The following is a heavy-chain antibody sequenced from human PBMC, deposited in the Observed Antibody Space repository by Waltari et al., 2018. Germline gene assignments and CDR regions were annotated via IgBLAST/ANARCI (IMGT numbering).Heavy chain of an antibody. CDR3: AKDHVVVVPGGMTKVFDY. Sequence: QVHLVESGGGVVKPGGSLRLSCAASGFIFSSYGMHWVRQAPGKGLEWVAFITYDGSNKYYADSMKGRFTVSRDNSKNTLFLQMNTLRAEDTAVYYCAKDHVVVVPGGMTKVFDYWGQGTLVTVSS. CDR1: GFIFSSYG. J-gene: IGHJ4*02. V-gene: IGHV3-30*02. CDR2: ITYDGSNK. D-gene: IGHD2-2*01.